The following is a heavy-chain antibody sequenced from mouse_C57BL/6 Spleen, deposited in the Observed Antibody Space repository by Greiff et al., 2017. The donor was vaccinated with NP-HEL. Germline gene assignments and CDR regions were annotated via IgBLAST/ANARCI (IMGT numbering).Heavy chain of an antibody. D-gene: IGHD1-1*01. CDR2: IYPGSGST. Sequence: QVQLQQPGAELVKPGASVKMSCKASGYTFTSYWITWVKQRPGQGLEWIGDIYPGSGSTNYNEKFKSKATLTVDTSSSTAYMQLSSLTSEDSAVYYCAQYGRSHWYFDVWGTGTTVTVSS. CDR3: AQYGRSHWYFDV. CDR1: GYTFTSYW. V-gene: IGHV1-55*01. J-gene: IGHJ1*03.